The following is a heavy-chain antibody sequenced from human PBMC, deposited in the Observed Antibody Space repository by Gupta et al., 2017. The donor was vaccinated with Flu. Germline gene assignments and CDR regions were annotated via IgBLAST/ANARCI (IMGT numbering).Heavy chain of an antibody. V-gene: IGHV3-23*01. D-gene: IGHD6-19*01. CDR3: ASRGWNRISSFDS. CDR2: INHNGQST. CDR1: GFTFSDYA. Sequence: EVQLLESGGGLVQPGGSLRLSCAASGFTFSDYAMNWVRQAPGKGLEWVSIINHNGQSTHYADSVKGRFTISRDDSKSTLYLQMNNLGVEDTAVYYCASRGWNRISSFDSWGQGTLVTVSS. J-gene: IGHJ4*02.